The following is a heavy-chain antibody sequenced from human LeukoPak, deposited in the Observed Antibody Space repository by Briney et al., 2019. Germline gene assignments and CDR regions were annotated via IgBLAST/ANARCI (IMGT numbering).Heavy chain of an antibody. Sequence: SQTLSLTCDISGGSVSNSAVAWNWIRQSPSRGLEWLGRTHYRSKWSSDYAVFVKSRISINPDTSKNQFSLHLSSVTLEDTAVYYCARQTGPLDIWGQGTRVTVSS. CDR1: GGSVSNSAVA. CDR2: THYRSKWSS. CDR3: ARQTGPLDI. J-gene: IGHJ3*02. V-gene: IGHV6-1*01.